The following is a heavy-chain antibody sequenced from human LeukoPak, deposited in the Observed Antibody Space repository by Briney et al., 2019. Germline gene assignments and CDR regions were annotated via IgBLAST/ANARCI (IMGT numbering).Heavy chain of an antibody. V-gene: IGHV1-18*01. J-gene: IGHJ4*02. Sequence: VKVSCKASGYTFTSYGISWVRQAPGQGLEWMGWISAYNGNTNYARKLQGRVTMTTDTSTSTAYMELRSLRSDDTAVYYCGRIPTYYYDSSGYSGAYYFDYWGQGTLVTVSS. D-gene: IGHD3-22*01. CDR3: GRIPTYYYDSSGYSGAYYFDY. CDR2: ISAYNGNT. CDR1: GYTFTSYG.